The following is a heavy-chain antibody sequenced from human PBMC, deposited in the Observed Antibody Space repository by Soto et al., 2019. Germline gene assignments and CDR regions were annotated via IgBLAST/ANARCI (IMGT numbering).Heavy chain of an antibody. D-gene: IGHD3-3*01. V-gene: IGHV1-18*01. CDR1: GYTFTSYG. CDR3: AAVYYDFWSGYSTYDY. Sequence: QVQLVQSGAEVKKPGASVKVSCKASGYTFTSYGISWVRQAPGQGLEWMGWISAYNGNTNYAQKLQGRVTMTTDTSTSTAYMELRSLRSDDTAVYYGAAVYYDFWSGYSTYDYWGQGTLVTVSS. J-gene: IGHJ4*02. CDR2: ISAYNGNT.